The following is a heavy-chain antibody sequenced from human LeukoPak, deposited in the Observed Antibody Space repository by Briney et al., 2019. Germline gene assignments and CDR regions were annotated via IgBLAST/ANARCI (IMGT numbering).Heavy chain of an antibody. CDR2: IYYSGST. V-gene: IGHV4-59*05. CDR3: AGGWFDP. CDR1: GFTFSSYA. J-gene: IGHJ5*02. Sequence: GSLRLSCAASGFTFSSYAMSWVRQAPGKGLEWIGSIYYSGSTYYNPSLKSRVTISVDTSKNQFSLKLSSVTAADTAVYYCAGGWFDPWGQGTLVTVSS.